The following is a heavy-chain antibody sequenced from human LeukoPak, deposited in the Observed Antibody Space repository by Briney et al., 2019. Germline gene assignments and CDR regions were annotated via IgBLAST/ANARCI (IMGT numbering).Heavy chain of an antibody. D-gene: IGHD6-13*01. CDR1: GYSFTSYW. V-gene: IGHV5-51*01. CDR3: ARPITGAGTDLGY. J-gene: IGHJ4*02. CDR2: IYPGDSDT. Sequence: GESLKISCKGSGYSFTSYWIGWVRQMPGKGLEWMGIIYPGDSDTRYSPSFQGQVTISVDKSISTAYLQWRSLKASDTAIYYCARPITGAGTDLGYWGQGTLVTVSS.